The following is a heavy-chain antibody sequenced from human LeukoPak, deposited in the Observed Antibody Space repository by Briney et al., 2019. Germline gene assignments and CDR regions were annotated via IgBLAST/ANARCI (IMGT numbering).Heavy chain of an antibody. D-gene: IGHD4/OR15-4a*01. V-gene: IGHV3-23*01. J-gene: IGHJ4*02. Sequence: GGSLGLSCAASGFPFSSYGRNRVRRARGKGLGWGLISVSAAYTYYSASVKGRFTIPRDNSKNTLYLQMNSLRAEDTAVYYCAKARGATYGTYYFDYWGQGTLVTVSS. CDR3: AKARGATYGTYYFDY. CDR2: ISVSAAYT. CDR1: GFPFSSYG.